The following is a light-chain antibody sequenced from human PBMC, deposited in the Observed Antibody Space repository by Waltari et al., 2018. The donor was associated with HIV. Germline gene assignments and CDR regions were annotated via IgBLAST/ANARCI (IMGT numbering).Light chain of an antibody. CDR3: AAWDDRLNGVV. V-gene: IGLV1-47*01. Sequence: LTQPPSASETPGQRVTISCSGSSSNIGSNLFYWSQQFPGTAPKLLIYKNNQRPSGVPDRFSGSKSGTSASLAISGLQSEDEADYYCAAWDDRLNGVVFGGGTKLTVL. J-gene: IGLJ2*01. CDR2: KNN. CDR1: SSNIGSNL.